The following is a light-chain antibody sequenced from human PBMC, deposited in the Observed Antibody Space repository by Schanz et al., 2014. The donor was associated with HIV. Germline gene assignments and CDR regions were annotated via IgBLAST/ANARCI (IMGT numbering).Light chain of an antibody. CDR3: QSYDSSLRGSV. Sequence: QSVLTQPPSVSGAPGQRVTISCIGSTSNIGAGYDVHWYQQLPGAAPRLLIYGDDSRPSGVPDRFSGSKSGTSASLAITGLQAEDEADYFCQSYDSSLRGSVFGGGTKLTVL. V-gene: IGLV1-40*01. J-gene: IGLJ2*01. CDR2: GDD. CDR1: TSNIGAGYD.